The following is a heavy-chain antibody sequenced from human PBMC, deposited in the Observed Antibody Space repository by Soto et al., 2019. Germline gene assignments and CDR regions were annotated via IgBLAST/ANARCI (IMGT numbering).Heavy chain of an antibody. Sequence: SSETLSLTCAVYGGSFSGYYWSWIRQPPGKGLEWIGEINHSGSTNYNPSLKSRVTISVDTSKNQFSLKLSSVTAADTAVYYCARGDSSSSEPPYFDYWGQGTLVTVSS. J-gene: IGHJ4*02. CDR3: ARGDSSSSEPPYFDY. CDR2: INHSGST. CDR1: GGSFSGYY. D-gene: IGHD6-13*01. V-gene: IGHV4-34*01.